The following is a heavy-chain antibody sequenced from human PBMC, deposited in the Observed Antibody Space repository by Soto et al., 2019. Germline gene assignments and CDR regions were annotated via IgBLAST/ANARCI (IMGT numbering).Heavy chain of an antibody. D-gene: IGHD3-10*01. Sequence: GGSLRLSCAASGFTFSSYGMHWVRQAPGKGLEWVAVIWYDGSNKYYADFVKGRFTISRDNSKNTLYLQMNSLRAEDTAVYYCARDRRYYYGSGSYTDYWGQGTLVTVSS. CDR3: ARDRRYYYGSGSYTDY. CDR2: IWYDGSNK. CDR1: GFTFSSYG. J-gene: IGHJ4*02. V-gene: IGHV3-33*01.